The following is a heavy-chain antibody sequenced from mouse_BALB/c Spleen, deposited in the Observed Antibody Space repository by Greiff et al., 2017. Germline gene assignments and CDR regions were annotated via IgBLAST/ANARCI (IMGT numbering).Heavy chain of an antibody. CDR2: INPYNDGT. Sequence: EVKLVESGPELVKPGASVKMSCKASGYTFTSYVMHWVKQKPGQGLEWIGYINPYNDGTKYNEKFKGKATLTSDKSSSTAYMELSSLTSEDSAVYYCVYDDYAMDYWGQGTSVTVAS. CDR3: VYDDYAMDY. J-gene: IGHJ4*01. D-gene: IGHD2-12*01. CDR1: GYTFTSYV. V-gene: IGHV1-14*01.